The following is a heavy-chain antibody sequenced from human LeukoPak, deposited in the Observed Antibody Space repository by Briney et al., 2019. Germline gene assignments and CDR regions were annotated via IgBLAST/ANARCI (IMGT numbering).Heavy chain of an antibody. CDR2: ISYDGSNK. CDR1: GFTFSSYA. CDR3: ARDDAPYYYYYYMDV. J-gene: IGHJ6*03. Sequence: GRSLRLSCVASGFTFSSYAMHWVRQAPGKGLEWVAVISYDGSNKYYADSVKGRFTISRDNSKNTLYLQMNSLRAEDTAVYYCARDDAPYYYYYYMDVWGKGTTVTVSS. V-gene: IGHV3-30*01.